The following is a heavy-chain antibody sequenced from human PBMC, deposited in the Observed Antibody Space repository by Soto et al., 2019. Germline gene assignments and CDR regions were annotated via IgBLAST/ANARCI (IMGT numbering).Heavy chain of an antibody. D-gene: IGHD3-16*01. Sequence: ASVKVSCKASGYSFTNNDVSWVRQATGQGLEWMGWMNPGSGDTGHAQKFQGRVTMTRDISIATAYMELSSLRSDETAIYYCARMATFGSLNWFDPWGQGTLVNVSA. CDR3: ARMATFGSLNWFDP. CDR1: GYSFTNND. V-gene: IGHV1-8*01. J-gene: IGHJ5*02. CDR2: MNPGSGDT.